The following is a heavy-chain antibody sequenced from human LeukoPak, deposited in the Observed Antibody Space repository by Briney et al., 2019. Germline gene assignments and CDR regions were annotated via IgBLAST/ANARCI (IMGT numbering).Heavy chain of an antibody. CDR3: ARHGGSYLLGY. D-gene: IGHD1-26*01. Sequence: GESLKISCKASGYRFTTDYIGWVRQMPGKGLEWMGIIYPGDSDTRYSPSFQGQVTISADKSISTAYLQWSSLKASDTAMYYCARHGGSYLLGYWGQGTLVTVSS. V-gene: IGHV5-51*01. CDR2: IYPGDSDT. J-gene: IGHJ4*02. CDR1: GYRFTTDY.